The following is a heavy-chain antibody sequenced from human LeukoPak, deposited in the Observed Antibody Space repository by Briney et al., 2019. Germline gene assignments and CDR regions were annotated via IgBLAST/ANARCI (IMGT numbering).Heavy chain of an antibody. Sequence: VASVKVSCKASGYTFTSYGISWVRQAPGQGLEWMGWISTYNGNTDYAQKLQGRVTMTTDTSTSTAYMELRSRRSDDTAVYFSARCLAEYFQHWGQGTLVTVSS. J-gene: IGHJ1*01. CDR2: ISTYNGNT. CDR1: GYTFTSYG. CDR3: ARCLAEYFQH. D-gene: IGHD5/OR15-5a*01. V-gene: IGHV1-18*01.